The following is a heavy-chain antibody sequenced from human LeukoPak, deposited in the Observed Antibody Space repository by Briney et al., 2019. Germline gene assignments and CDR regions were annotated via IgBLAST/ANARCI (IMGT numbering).Heavy chain of an antibody. Sequence: GGSLRLSCAASGFTFSDHYIDWVRQAPGKGLEWVGRSKNKANNYITQYAAFVQGRFTISRDNSKNSLYLQINSLKTEDTAVYYCARDSSGQGDYWGQGTLVTVSS. V-gene: IGHV3-72*01. CDR2: SKNKANNYIT. CDR1: GFTFSDHY. J-gene: IGHJ4*02. CDR3: ARDSSGQGDY. D-gene: IGHD3-22*01.